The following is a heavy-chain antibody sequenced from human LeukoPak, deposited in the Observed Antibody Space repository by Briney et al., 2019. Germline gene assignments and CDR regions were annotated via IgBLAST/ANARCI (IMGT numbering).Heavy chain of an antibody. Sequence: GGSLRLSCAASGFTFSSYSMNWVRQAPGKGLEWVSSISSSSSYIYYPDSVKGRFTISRDNAKNSLYLQMNSLRAEDTAVYYCARRLFGVVGGFDYWGQGTLVTVSS. CDR2: ISSSSSYI. CDR3: ARRLFGVVGGFDY. V-gene: IGHV3-21*01. CDR1: GFTFSSYS. D-gene: IGHD3-10*01. J-gene: IGHJ4*02.